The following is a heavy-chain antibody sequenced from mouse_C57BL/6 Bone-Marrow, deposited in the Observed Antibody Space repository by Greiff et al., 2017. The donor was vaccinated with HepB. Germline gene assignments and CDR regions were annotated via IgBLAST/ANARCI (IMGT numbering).Heavy chain of an antibody. J-gene: IGHJ3*01. CDR1: EYEFPSHD. CDR3: ARPTMVTTDGLWFAY. Sequence: EVQVVESGGGLVQPGESLKLSCESNEYEFPSHDMSWVRKTPEKRLGLVAAINSDGGSTYYPDTMERRLIISRDNTKKTLYLQMSSLRSEDTALYYCARPTMVTTDGLWFAYWGQGTLVTVSA. D-gene: IGHD2-2*01. CDR2: INSDGGST. V-gene: IGHV5-2*01.